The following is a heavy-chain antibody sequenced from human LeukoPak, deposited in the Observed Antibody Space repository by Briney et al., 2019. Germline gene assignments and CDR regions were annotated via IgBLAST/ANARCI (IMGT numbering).Heavy chain of an antibody. D-gene: IGHD5-12*01. V-gene: IGHV3-30-3*01. Sequence: GGSLRLSCAASGFSFSSFAMHWVRQAPGKGLEWVAVVSYDGNNKYCADSVKGRFTISRDNSNNTLYLQMNSLRVEDTAVYYCAKESGPKHFDYWGQGTLVTVSS. CDR1: GFSFSSFA. J-gene: IGHJ4*02. CDR3: AKESGPKHFDY. CDR2: VSYDGNNK.